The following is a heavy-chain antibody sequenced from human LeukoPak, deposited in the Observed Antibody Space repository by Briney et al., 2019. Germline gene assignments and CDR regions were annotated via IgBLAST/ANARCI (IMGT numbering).Heavy chain of an antibody. CDR3: ARDNWDSYGYYYYGMDV. V-gene: IGHV3-33*01. Sequence: GGSLRLSCAASGFTFSSYVMHWVRQAPGKGLEWVAVIWYDGSNKYYADSVKGRFTISRDNSKNTLYLQMNSLRAEDTAVYYCARDNWDSYGYYYYGMDVWGQGTTVTVSS. CDR1: GFTFSSYV. CDR2: IWYDGSNK. D-gene: IGHD5-18*01. J-gene: IGHJ6*02.